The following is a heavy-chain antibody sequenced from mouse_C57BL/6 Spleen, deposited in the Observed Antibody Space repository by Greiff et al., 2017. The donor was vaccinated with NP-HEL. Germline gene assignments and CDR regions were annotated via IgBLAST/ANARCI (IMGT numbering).Heavy chain of an antibody. V-gene: IGHV1-82*01. CDR3: ARKGYYKGFAY. Sequence: VKLQESGPELVKPGASVKISCKASGYAFSSSWMNWVKQRPGKGLEWIGRIYPGDGDTNYNGKFKGKATLTADKSSSTAYMQLSSLTSEDSAVYFCARKGYYKGFAYWGQGTLVTVSA. CDR2: IYPGDGDT. J-gene: IGHJ3*01. CDR1: GYAFSSSW. D-gene: IGHD2-3*01.